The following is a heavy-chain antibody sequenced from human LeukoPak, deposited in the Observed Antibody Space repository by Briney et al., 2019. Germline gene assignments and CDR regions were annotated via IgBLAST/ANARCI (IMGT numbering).Heavy chain of an antibody. CDR2: INHSGST. CDR1: GGSFSGYC. D-gene: IGHD6-19*01. CDR3: AALRGTVAGTSIPGDY. Sequence: SETLSLTCAVYGGSFSGYCWSWIRQPPGKGLEWIGEINHSGSTNYNPSLKSRVTISVDTSKNQFSLKLSSVTAADTAVYYCAALRGTVAGTSIPGDYWGQGTLVTVSS. V-gene: IGHV4-34*01. J-gene: IGHJ4*02.